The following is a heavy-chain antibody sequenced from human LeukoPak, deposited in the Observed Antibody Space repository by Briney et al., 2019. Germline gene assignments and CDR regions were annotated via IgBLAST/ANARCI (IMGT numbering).Heavy chain of an antibody. J-gene: IGHJ4*02. Sequence: SETLSLTCTVSGGSISSYYWSWIRQPPGKGLEWVGYVSYSGSTNYNPSLKSRVTISVDTSKNQFSLKLSSVTAADTAVYYCARVGDTKRPNFDCWGQGTLVTVSS. CDR1: GGSISSYY. D-gene: IGHD3-10*01. CDR2: VSYSGST. CDR3: ARVGDTKRPNFDC. V-gene: IGHV4-59*01.